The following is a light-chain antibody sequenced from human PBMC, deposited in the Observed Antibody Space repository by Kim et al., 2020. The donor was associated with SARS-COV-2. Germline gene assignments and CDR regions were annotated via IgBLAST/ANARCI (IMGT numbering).Light chain of an antibody. CDR3: QQTYCTPLT. CDR2: TAS. J-gene: IGKJ4*01. CDR1: QSISTY. Sequence: ASVGDRVTITCRASQSISTYLNWYQQRPGKAPKLLIYTASNLQSGVPSRFSGSGSGTDFTLTISSLQPEDFATYYCQQTYCTPLTFGGGTKVDIK. V-gene: IGKV1-39*01.